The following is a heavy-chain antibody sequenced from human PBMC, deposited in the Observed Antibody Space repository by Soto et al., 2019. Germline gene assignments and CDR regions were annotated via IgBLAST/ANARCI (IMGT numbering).Heavy chain of an antibody. J-gene: IGHJ6*02. V-gene: IGHV4-34*01. CDR3: ARGPAGYYYYGMDV. Sequence: SETLSLTCAVYGGSFSGYYWSWIRQPPGKGLEWIGEINHSGSTNYNPSLKSRVTISVDTSKNQFSLKLSSVTAADTAVYYCARGPAGYYYYGMDVWGQGTTVTVS. CDR1: GGSFSGYY. CDR2: INHSGST.